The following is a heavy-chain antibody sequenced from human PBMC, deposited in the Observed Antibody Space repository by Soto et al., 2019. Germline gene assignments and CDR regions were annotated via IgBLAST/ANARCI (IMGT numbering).Heavy chain of an antibody. Sequence: QLQLQESGSGLVKPSQTLSLTCAVSGGSISSGGYSWSWIRQPPGKGLEWIGYIYHSGSTYYNPSPXSXXPVSVDRSTTQSSLTLSSVTAADTAVYYCARVPGLWGRGTLVTVSS. J-gene: IGHJ2*01. CDR1: GGSISSGGYS. CDR2: IYHSGST. V-gene: IGHV4-30-2*01. CDR3: ARVPGL.